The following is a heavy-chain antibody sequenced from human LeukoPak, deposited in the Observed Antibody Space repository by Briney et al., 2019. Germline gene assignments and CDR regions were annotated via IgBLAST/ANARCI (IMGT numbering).Heavy chain of an antibody. V-gene: IGHV3-74*01. CDR1: GFSFSNYA. Sequence: PGRSLRLSCAASGFSFSNYAMHWVRQAPGKGLVWVSRINTDGSRTNYADSVKGRFTISRDNAKNSLYLQMNSLRAEDTALYYCAKDLDYGSGSYYQPTFDYWGQGTLVTVSS. CDR3: AKDLDYGSGSYYQPTFDY. D-gene: IGHD3-10*01. CDR2: INTDGSRT. J-gene: IGHJ4*02.